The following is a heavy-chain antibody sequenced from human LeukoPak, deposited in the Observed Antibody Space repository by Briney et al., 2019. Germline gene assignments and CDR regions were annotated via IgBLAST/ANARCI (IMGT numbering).Heavy chain of an antibody. J-gene: IGHJ4*02. CDR3: ARMTSMIVVGVFDY. CDR1: GVSISSYH. D-gene: IGHD3-22*01. Sequence: SETLSLTCTVSGVSISSYHWTWIRQPPGEGLEWIGHIYNSGSTNYNPSLRGRVTISLDTSKNQVSLKLSSVTAADTAMYYCARMTSMIVVGVFDYWGQGTLVTVSS. CDR2: IYNSGST. V-gene: IGHV4-59*01.